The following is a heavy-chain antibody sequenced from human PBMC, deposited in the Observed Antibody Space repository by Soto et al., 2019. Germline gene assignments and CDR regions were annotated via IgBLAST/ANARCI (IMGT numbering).Heavy chain of an antibody. Sequence: EVQLVESGGGLVQPGGSLRLSCAASGFTFSSYWMSWVRQAPGKGLEWVANIKQDGSEKYYVDSMKGRFTISRDNAKNSLFLQVNSLRAEDTAVYYCVRVRCSGTSCRRGWYFDLWGRGTLVTVSS. V-gene: IGHV3-7*01. CDR2: IKQDGSEK. CDR1: GFTFSSYW. J-gene: IGHJ2*01. D-gene: IGHD2-15*01. CDR3: VRVRCSGTSCRRGWYFDL.